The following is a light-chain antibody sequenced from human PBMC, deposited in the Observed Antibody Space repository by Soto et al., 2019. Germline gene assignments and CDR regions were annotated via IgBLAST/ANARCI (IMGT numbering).Light chain of an antibody. J-gene: IGLJ3*02. CDR1: TSNIGTNY. V-gene: IGLV1-47*01. CDR3: AAWDASLSGLV. Sequence: QSMLTQPPSASGTPGQRVTISCSGSTSNIGTNYVYWYQHLPGTAPTLLIYSNSQRPSGVPDRFSGSKSGTSASLAISGLRSEDEGDYYCAAWDASLSGLVFGGGTKLTVL. CDR2: SNS.